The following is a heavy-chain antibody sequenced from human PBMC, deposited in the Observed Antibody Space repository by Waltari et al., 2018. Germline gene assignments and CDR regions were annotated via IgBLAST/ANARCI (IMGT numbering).Heavy chain of an antibody. CDR1: EYTFTGYY. Sequence: QVQLVQSGAEVKKPGASVKVTCTASEYTFTGYYIHWVRQAPGQGLEWMGWINPNSGGTNYAQKFQGRVTMTRDTSISTAYMELSRLRSDDTAVYYCARDPYYYDFWSGGYFDYWGQGTLVTVSS. CDR3: ARDPYYYDFWSGGYFDY. D-gene: IGHD3-3*01. CDR2: INPNSGGT. J-gene: IGHJ4*02. V-gene: IGHV1-2*02.